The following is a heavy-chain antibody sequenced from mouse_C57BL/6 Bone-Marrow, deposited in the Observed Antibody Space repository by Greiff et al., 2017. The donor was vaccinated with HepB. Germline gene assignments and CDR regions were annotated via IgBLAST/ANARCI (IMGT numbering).Heavy chain of an antibody. V-gene: IGHV10-3*01. CDR3: VGIYYDYDEGWCFDV. CDR1: GFTFNTYA. J-gene: IGHJ1*03. CDR2: IRRKSSNYAT. Sequence: EVKLVESGGGLVQPKGSLKLSCAASGFTFNTYAMHWVRQAPGKGLEWVARIRRKSSNYATYDAVSVKDRFTIYSDDSQRTLDLQRNTLKTEDTAMYYWVGIYYDYDEGWCFDVWGTGTTVTVSS. D-gene: IGHD2-4*01.